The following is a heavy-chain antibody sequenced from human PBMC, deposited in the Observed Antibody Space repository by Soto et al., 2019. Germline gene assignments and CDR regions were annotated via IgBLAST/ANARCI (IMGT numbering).Heavy chain of an antibody. CDR1: GDSITSDKW. CDR2: IHHRKST. Sequence: QVQLQESGPGLVKPSGTLSLTCAVSGDSITSDKWWTWVRQPPGKGLEWIGEIHHRKSTNYNPSLKSRVTISVDKSNNHFSLELISVTAAETAVYYCARGGDWRFDYWCRGTQVTVSS. CDR3: ARGGDWRFDY. J-gene: IGHJ4*02. V-gene: IGHV4-4*02. D-gene: IGHD2-21*02.